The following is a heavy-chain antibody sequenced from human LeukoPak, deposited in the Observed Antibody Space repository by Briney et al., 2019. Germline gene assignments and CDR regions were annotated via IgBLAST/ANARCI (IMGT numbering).Heavy chain of an antibody. V-gene: IGHV3-23*01. D-gene: IGHD6-19*01. CDR1: GFTFISYA. Sequence: GGSLRLSCAASGFTFISYAMSWVRQAPGTGLEWVSAISGSGGSTYYADSVKGRFTISIDNSKNMVYLQMNSLRAEDTAVYYCATTGITVAGYYWGQGTLVTVSS. CDR3: ATTGITVAGYY. J-gene: IGHJ4*02. CDR2: ISGSGGST.